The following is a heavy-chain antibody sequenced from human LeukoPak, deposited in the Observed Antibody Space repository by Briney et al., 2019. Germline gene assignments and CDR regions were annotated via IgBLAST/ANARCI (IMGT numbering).Heavy chain of an antibody. CDR2: ISAYNGNT. Sequence: ASVKVSCKASGYTFTSYGISWVRQAPGQGLEWMGWISAYNGNTNYAQKFQGRVTMTRDTSISTAYMELSRLRSDDTAVYYCARDFGGWRNDWFDPWGQGTLVTVSS. CDR3: ARDFGGWRNDWFDP. D-gene: IGHD3-3*01. J-gene: IGHJ5*02. V-gene: IGHV1-18*01. CDR1: GYTFTSYG.